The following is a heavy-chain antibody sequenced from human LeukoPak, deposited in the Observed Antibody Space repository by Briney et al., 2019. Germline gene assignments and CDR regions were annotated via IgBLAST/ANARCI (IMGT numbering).Heavy chain of an antibody. CDR3: AHRPGDRKLAFDA. D-gene: IGHD6-13*01. V-gene: IGHV2-5*02. CDR1: GFSLSNSEVT. J-gene: IGHJ4*02. CDR2: TYWDGDD. Sequence: SGPALVKPTQTLTLTCTFTGFSLSNSEVTVGWIRQPPGRALEWLALTYWDGDDRYTPSLKSRLTLNKDASRNQVVLTMTNVDPVDTATYYCAHRPGDRKLAFDAGGEGTLVTVFS.